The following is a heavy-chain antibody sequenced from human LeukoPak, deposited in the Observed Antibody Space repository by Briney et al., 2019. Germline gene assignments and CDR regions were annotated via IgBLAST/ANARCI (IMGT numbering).Heavy chain of an antibody. J-gene: IGHJ6*03. CDR3: ARGPSSSWYRHYYYYMDV. D-gene: IGHD6-13*01. CDR1: GGSISSSSYY. CDR2: IYYSGST. Sequence: SETLSLTCTVSGGSISSSSYYWGWIRQPPGKGLEWIGSIYYSGSTYYNPSLKSRVTISVDTSKNQFSLKLSSVTAADTAVYYCARGPSSSWYRHYYYYMDVWGKGTTVTVSS. V-gene: IGHV4-39*07.